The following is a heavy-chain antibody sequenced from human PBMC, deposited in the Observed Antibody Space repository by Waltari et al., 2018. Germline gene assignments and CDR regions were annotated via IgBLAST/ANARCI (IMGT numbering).Heavy chain of an antibody. CDR1: GFTFSSSA. CDR2: ISGSGGST. CDR3: AKDPSIGYYYPNY. Sequence: EVQLLESGGGLVQPGGSLRLSCADSGFTFSSSAMSWVRQAPGKGLEWVSAISGSGGSTYYADSVKGRFTISRDNSKNTLYLQMNSLRAEDTAVYYCAKDPSIGYYYPNYWGQGTLVTVSS. D-gene: IGHD3-22*01. V-gene: IGHV3-23*01. J-gene: IGHJ4*02.